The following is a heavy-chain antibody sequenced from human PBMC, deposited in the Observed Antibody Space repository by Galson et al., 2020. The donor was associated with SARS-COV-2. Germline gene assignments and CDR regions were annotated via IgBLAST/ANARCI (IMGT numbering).Heavy chain of an antibody. CDR2: IKQDGSEK. CDR1: GFTFSSYW. CDR3: ARTQIGIAVAGDFDY. D-gene: IGHD6-19*01. V-gene: IGHV3-7*01. Sequence: GGSLRLSCAASGFTFSSYWMSWVSQAPGKGLEWVANIKQDGSEKYYVDSVKGRFTISRDNAKNSLYLQMNSLRAEDTAVYYCARTQIGIAVAGDFDYWGQGTLVTVSS. J-gene: IGHJ4*02.